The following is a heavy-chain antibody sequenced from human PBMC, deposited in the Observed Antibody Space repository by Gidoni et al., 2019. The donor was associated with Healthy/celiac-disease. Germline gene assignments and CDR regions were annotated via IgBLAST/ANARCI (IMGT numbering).Heavy chain of an antibody. CDR2: ISGSGGST. Sequence: EVQLLESGGGLVQPGGSLRLSCAASGFTFSSYAMSWVRQAPGKGLEGVSAISGSGGSTYYADSVKGRFTISRDNSKNTLYLQMNSLRAEDTAVYYCAKSSAEYQLLYWFDPWGQGTLVTVSS. J-gene: IGHJ5*02. V-gene: IGHV3-23*01. CDR1: GFTFSSYA. D-gene: IGHD2-2*01. CDR3: AKSSAEYQLLYWFDP.